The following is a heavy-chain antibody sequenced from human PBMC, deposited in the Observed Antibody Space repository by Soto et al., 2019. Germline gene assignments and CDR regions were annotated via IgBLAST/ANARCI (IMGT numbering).Heavy chain of an antibody. CDR2: ISTCNGNT. Sequence: ASVKVSCKASGYNFTSYCISWVRQAPGQGLEWMGWISTCNGNTNSAQKLQGRVTMTTDTSTSIAYMELRSLRSDDTAVYYCARDYSYGIFGYWGQGTLVTVSS. D-gene: IGHD5-18*01. CDR1: GYNFTSYC. V-gene: IGHV1-18*01. CDR3: ARDYSYGIFGY. J-gene: IGHJ4*02.